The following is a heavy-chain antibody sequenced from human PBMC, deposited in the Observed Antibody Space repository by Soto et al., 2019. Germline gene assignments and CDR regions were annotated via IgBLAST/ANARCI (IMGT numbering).Heavy chain of an antibody. CDR3: ARRGLLGVVILEES. CDR2: ISAKHGNT. CDR1: GYIFTNYG. J-gene: IGHJ5*02. V-gene: IGHV1-18*01. D-gene: IGHD3-3*01. Sequence: QVQLVQSGAEVKKPGASVRVSCKASGYIFTNYGISWVLQAPGQGLEWMGWISAKHGNTDYAQKLQDRVTMTIDTSTSTAYMELRSLRADDTAMYYCARRGLLGVVILEESWGQGALVTVSS.